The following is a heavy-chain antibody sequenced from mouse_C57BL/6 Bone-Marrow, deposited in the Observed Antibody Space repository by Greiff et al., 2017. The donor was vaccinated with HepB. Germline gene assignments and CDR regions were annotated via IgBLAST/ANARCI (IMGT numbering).Heavy chain of an antibody. CDR3: AREFPYYYGSSYDYAMDY. CDR2: IDPSDSYT. D-gene: IGHD1-1*01. CDR1: GYTFTSYW. J-gene: IGHJ4*01. Sequence: QVQLQQSGAELVMPGASVKLSCKASGYTFTSYWMHWVKQRPGQGLEWIGEIDPSDSYTNYNQKFKGKSTLTVDKSSSTAYMQLSSLTSEVSAVYYCAREFPYYYGSSYDYAMDYWGQGTSVTVSS. V-gene: IGHV1-69*01.